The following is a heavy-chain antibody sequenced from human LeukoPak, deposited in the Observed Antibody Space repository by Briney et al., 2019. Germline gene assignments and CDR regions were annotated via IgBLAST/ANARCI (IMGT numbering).Heavy chain of an antibody. D-gene: IGHD3-3*01. CDR1: GFTVSSNY. CDR3: AKDSPPFATLGVAPGH. CDR2: IRYDGSYK. J-gene: IGHJ4*02. Sequence: GGSLRLSCAASGFTVSSNYMSWVRQAPGKGLEWVAFIRYDGSYKHYADSVKGRFTFSRDNSKNTLSLQMNSLRAEDTAVYYCAKDSPPFATLGVAPGHWGQGTLVTVSS. V-gene: IGHV3-30*02.